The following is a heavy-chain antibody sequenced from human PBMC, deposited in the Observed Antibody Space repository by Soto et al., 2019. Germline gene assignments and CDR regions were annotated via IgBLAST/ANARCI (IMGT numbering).Heavy chain of an antibody. Sequence: SETLSLTCTVSGGSISSGDYYWSWIRQPPGKGLEWIGYIYYSGTTYYNPSLKSRVTISVDTSKNQFSLKLSSVTAADTAAYYCARAEVPRFDPWGQGTLVTVSS. V-gene: IGHV4-30-4*01. CDR2: IYYSGTT. D-gene: IGHD2-2*01. CDR1: GGSISSGDYY. CDR3: ARAEVPRFDP. J-gene: IGHJ5*02.